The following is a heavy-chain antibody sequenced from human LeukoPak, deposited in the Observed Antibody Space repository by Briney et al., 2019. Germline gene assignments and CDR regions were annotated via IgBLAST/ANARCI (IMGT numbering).Heavy chain of an antibody. V-gene: IGHV3-74*01. J-gene: IGHJ3*01. CDR3: TRRFQNAAFRSSSDDAFDA. D-gene: IGHD3-3*02. CDR1: GFTFSKYW. Sequence: GGSLILSCAASGFTFSKYWMHWVRQAPGKGLEWVSRINFDGSSTSCADSVKGRFTISRDNAKNTFYVQMNSLRPEDTAVHYCTRRFQNAAFRSSSDDAFDAWGQGTKVIVSA. CDR2: INFDGSST.